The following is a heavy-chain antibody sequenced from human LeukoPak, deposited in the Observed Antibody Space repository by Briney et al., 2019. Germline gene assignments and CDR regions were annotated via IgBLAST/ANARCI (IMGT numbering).Heavy chain of an antibody. D-gene: IGHD4-17*01. CDR1: GFSFNIYA. Sequence: GGSLRLSCAASGFSFNIYAMSWDRQAPGKGLEWVAAIDRSGGSTFYADSVKGRFTISKDNSKNTLYLQINSLRVDDTDIYYCARGSHGEHDSWGQGTLVTVSS. CDR3: ARGSHGEHDS. V-gene: IGHV3-23*01. J-gene: IGHJ5*01. CDR2: IDRSGGST.